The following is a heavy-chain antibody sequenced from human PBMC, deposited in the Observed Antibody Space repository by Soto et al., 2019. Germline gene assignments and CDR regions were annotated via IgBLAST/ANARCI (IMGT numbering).Heavy chain of an antibody. J-gene: IGHJ5*02. D-gene: IGHD3-22*01. V-gene: IGHV4-4*02. CDR1: GGSISSSNW. CDR3: AREGSSISGYYEYNWFDP. Sequence: SETLSLTCAVSGGSISSSNWWSWVRQPPGKGLEWIGKIYHSGSTNYNPSLKSRVTISVDKSKNQFSLKLSSVTAADTAVYYCAREGSSISGYYEYNWFDPWGQGTLVTVSS. CDR2: IYHSGST.